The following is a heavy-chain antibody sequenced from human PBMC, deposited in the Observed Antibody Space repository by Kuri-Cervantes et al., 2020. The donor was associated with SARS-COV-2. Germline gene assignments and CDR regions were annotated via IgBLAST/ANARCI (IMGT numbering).Heavy chain of an antibody. V-gene: IGHV3-49*04. CDR2: IRSKAYGGTT. Sequence: GESLKISCTAYGFTFGDYAMSWVRQAPGKGLEWVGFIRSKAYGGTTEYAASVKGRFTISRDDSKSIVYLQMNSLKTEDTAVYYGTRDDFWSGYFNYWGQGTLVTVSS. D-gene: IGHD3-3*01. CDR1: GFTFGDYA. CDR3: TRDDFWSGYFNY. J-gene: IGHJ4*02.